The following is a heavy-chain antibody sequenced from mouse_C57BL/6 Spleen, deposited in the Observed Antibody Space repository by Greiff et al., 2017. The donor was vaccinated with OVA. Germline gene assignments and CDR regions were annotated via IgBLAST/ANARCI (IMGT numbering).Heavy chain of an antibody. J-gene: IGHJ2*01. V-gene: IGHV1-54*01. CDR3: ARWGTTVVGFDY. CDR1: GYAFTNYL. D-gene: IGHD1-1*01. Sequence: VQLQQSGAELVRPGTSVKVSCKASGYAFTNYLIEWVKQRPGQGLEWIGVINPGSGGTNSNEKFKGKATLTADKSSSTAYMQLSSLTSEDSAVDFCARWGTTVVGFDYWGRGTTLTVSS. CDR2: INPGSGGT.